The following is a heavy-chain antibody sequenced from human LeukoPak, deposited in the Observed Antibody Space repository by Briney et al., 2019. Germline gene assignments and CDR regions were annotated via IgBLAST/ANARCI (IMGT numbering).Heavy chain of an antibody. CDR2: TYNRSKWYN. D-gene: IGHD6-6*01. CDR3: ARDAPSSSSEVNYFDY. CDR1: GDSVSSNSAA. V-gene: IGHV6-1*01. Sequence: SQTLSLTCAISGDSVSSNSAAWNWIRQSPSRGLEWLGRTYNRSKWYNDYAVSVKSRITINPDTSKNQFSLQLNSVTPEDTAVYYCARDAPSSSSEVNYFDYWGQGTLVTVSS. J-gene: IGHJ4*02.